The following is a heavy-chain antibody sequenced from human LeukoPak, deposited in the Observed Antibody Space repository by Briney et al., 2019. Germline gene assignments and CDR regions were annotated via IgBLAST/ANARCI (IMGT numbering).Heavy chain of an antibody. CDR1: GGSISSYY. CDR2: IYYSGST. V-gene: IGHV4-59*01. CDR3: ASSRPSGDFDY. Sequence: SETLSLTCTVSGGSISSYYWSWIRQPPGKGLERIGYIYYSGSTNYNPSLKSRVTISVDTSKNQFSLKLSSVTAADTAVYYCASSRPSGDFDYWGQGTLVTVSS. J-gene: IGHJ4*02. D-gene: IGHD3-10*01.